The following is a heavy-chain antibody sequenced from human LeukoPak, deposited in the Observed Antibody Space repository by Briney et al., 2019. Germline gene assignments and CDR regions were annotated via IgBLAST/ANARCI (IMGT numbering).Heavy chain of an antibody. CDR2: INIDGSST. CDR1: GSSFSSYW. V-gene: IGHV3-74*01. D-gene: IGHD1-26*01. J-gene: IGHJ4*02. Sequence: GGSLRLSCAASGSSFSSYWMHWVRQVPGKGLVWVSRINIDGSSTAYADSVKGRFNISRDNAKNTLYLQMNSLRGDDTAVYYCASIGRDYWGQGTLVTVSS. CDR3: ASIGRDY.